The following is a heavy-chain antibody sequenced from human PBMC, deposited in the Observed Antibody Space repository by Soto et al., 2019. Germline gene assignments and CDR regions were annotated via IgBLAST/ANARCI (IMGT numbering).Heavy chain of an antibody. V-gene: IGHV4-4*07. CDR2: IYSSGST. CDR1: GGSIDSYY. D-gene: IGHD3-10*01. J-gene: IGHJ4*02. CDR3: ARDRGDYGAADY. Sequence: QVQLQASGPGLVKPSETLSLTCTVSGGSIDSYYWSWIRPSAGKGLEWIGRIYSSGSTNYNPSLNSRVTMSVDTSKNQCSLRLSSVTAADTAVYYCARDRGDYGAADYCGQGTLVTVSS.